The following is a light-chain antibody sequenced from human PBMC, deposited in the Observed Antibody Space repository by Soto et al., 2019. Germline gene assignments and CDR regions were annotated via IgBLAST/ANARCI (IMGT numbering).Light chain of an antibody. CDR2: KAS. J-gene: IGKJ1*01. CDR1: QTISCW. Sequence: DIQMTQSPSTMSGSVGDRVSITSRASQTISCWLAWYQQKSGKVPKPLICKASTLKSGVPSRFSGSGSGTEFTLTISSLQPDDFATYYCQHYNSYSEAFGQGTKVDLK. V-gene: IGKV1-5*03. CDR3: QHYNSYSEA.